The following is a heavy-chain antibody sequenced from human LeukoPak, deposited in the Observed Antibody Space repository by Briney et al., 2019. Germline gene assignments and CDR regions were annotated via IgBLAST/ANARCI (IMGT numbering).Heavy chain of an antibody. CDR1: GFTFSPYW. CDR2: INGDGSST. D-gene: IGHD5-12*01. J-gene: IGHJ5*02. Sequence: GGSLRLSCAASGFTFSPYWMRWVRQAPGKGLVWVSRINGDGSSTDYADSVNGRFTISRDNAKNTLYLQMNSLTAEDTAVYYCARDRGYQMVDPWGQGTLVTVSS. CDR3: ARDRGYQMVDP. V-gene: IGHV3-74*01.